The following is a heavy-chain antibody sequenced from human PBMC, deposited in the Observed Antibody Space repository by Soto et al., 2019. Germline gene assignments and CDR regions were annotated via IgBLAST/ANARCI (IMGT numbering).Heavy chain of an antibody. CDR2: IYYSGTT. J-gene: IGHJ6*02. CDR3: ARNQGIAADGYYYYDMDV. CDR1: GGSISSYY. V-gene: IGHV4-59*01. D-gene: IGHD6-13*01. Sequence: SETLSLTCTVSGGSISSYYWSWIRQPPGKGLEWSGYIYYSGTTNYNPSLKSRVTISVDTSKNQFSLKLSSVTAADTAVYYCARNQGIAADGYYYYDMDVWGQGTTVTVSS.